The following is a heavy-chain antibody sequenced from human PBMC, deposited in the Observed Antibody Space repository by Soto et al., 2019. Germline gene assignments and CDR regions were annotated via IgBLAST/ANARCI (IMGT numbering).Heavy chain of an antibody. CDR2: ISYDGRNK. D-gene: IGHD4-17*01. V-gene: IGHV3-30*18. CDR1: GFTFSNYG. Sequence: GGSLRLSCAASGFTFSNYGMHWVRQAPGKGLEWVSLISYDGRNKYYGDSVKGRFTISRDNSENTLYLQVNSLTTEDTAFYYCAKGGSDGGNSVRLVSRGQGTLVTVSS. CDR3: AKGGSDGGNSVRLVS. J-gene: IGHJ4*02.